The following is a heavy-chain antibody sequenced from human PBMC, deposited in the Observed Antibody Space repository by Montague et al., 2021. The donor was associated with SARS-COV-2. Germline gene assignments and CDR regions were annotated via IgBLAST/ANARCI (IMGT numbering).Heavy chain of an antibody. CDR1: GDSVSSNSAT. D-gene: IGHD1-1*01. Sequence: CAISGDSVSSNSATWNWVRQSPSRGLEWLGRTYYKSKWYNDYAVSLRVRVTIHPDTAKNQFSLQLNSVTPEDTAIYYCTSGREGNYNVMDVWGQGTTVTVSS. CDR3: TSGREGNYNVMDV. CDR2: TYYKSKWYN. V-gene: IGHV6-1*01. J-gene: IGHJ6*02.